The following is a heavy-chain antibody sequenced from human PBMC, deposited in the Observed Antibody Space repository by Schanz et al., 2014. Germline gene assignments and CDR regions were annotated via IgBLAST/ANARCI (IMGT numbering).Heavy chain of an antibody. CDR3: ARGFPSAGGGYVHY. D-gene: IGHD1-26*01. V-gene: IGHV1-2*06. J-gene: IGHJ4*02. CDR2: INPKSGGA. Sequence: QAQLVQSGAEVKKPGASVKVSCKASGFTFNGYYIHWVRQAPGQGLEWMGRINPKSGGASYAQKIQGRVTMTWDTSISIAYMELSRLTSDDTAVYFCARGFPSAGGGYVHYWGQGSLVTVSS. CDR1: GFTFNGYY.